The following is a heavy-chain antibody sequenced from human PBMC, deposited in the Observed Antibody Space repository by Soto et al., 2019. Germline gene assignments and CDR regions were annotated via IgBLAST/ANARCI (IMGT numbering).Heavy chain of an antibody. J-gene: IGHJ4*02. CDR3: ARAADSRTDFYY. CDR1: GYTFTNYD. CDR2: MNPNSGNT. Sequence: GASVKVSCKASGYTFTNYDVNWVRQATGQGLEWMGWMNPNSGNTGYAWKFQGRVTMTRNTSISTAYMELSSLRSEDTAVYYCARAADSRTDFYYRGKGTLGTVSS. D-gene: IGHD6-13*01. V-gene: IGHV1-8*01.